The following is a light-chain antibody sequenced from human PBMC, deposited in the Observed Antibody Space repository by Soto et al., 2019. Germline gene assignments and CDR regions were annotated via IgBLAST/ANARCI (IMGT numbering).Light chain of an antibody. CDR3: SSYSATNSNLI. Sequence: QSALTQPPSASGSPGQSVTISCAGTYSDIGDYNYVSWYQQHPDKFPKLIIYEVTKRPSGVPDRFSGSKSGYTASLTVSDLQPADEAVYYCSSYSATNSNLIFGVWTKRTVL. V-gene: IGLV2-8*01. CDR1: YSDIGDYNY. J-gene: IGLJ2*01. CDR2: EVT.